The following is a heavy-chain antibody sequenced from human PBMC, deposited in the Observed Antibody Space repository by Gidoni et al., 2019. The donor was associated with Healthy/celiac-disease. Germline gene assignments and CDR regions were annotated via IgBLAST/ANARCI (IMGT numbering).Heavy chain of an antibody. J-gene: IGHJ6*02. CDR1: GFTFSSYA. D-gene: IGHD1-26*01. CDR3: AKEIDTKVGARYYYYGMDV. Sequence: GGGLVQPGGSLRLSCAASGFTFSSYAMSWVRQAPGKGLEWVSAISGSGGSTYYADPVKGRFTISRDNSKNTLYLQMNSLRAEDTAVYYCAKEIDTKVGARYYYYGMDVWGQGTTVTVSS. CDR2: ISGSGGST. V-gene: IGHV3-23*01.